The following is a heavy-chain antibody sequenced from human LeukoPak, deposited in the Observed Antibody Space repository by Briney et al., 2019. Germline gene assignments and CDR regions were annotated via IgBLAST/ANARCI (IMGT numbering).Heavy chain of an antibody. CDR1: GYTFTGYY. J-gene: IGHJ4*02. CDR3: ARDYDYVWGSPYYFDY. CDR2: ININSSGT. V-gene: IGHV1-2*02. D-gene: IGHD3-16*01. Sequence: GSSVKVSCKASGYTFTGYYMHWVRQAPGQRLGWMGWININSSGTTYAQKFQGRVPMTRDTSISTAYMELSRLRTDDTAVYYCARDYDYVWGSPYYFDYWGQGTLVTVSS.